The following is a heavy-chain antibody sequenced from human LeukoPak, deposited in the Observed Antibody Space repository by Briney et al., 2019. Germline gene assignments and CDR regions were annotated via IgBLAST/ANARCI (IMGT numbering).Heavy chain of an antibody. V-gene: IGHV4-59*01. CDR1: GGSISSYY. J-gene: IGHJ4*02. CDR3: AKVGGYSYGYGVGPPELDY. CDR2: IYYSGSA. D-gene: IGHD5-18*01. Sequence: SETLSLTCTVPGGSISSYYWSWIRQPPGKGLESIGYIYYSGSANYIPSLKSRVTISVDTSKNQFSLKLSSVTAADTAVYYCAKVGGYSYGYGVGPPELDYWGQGTLVTVSS.